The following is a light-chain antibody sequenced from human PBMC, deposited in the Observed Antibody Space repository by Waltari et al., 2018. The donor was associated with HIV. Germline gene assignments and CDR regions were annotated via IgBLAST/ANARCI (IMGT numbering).Light chain of an antibody. Sequence: QSVLTQPPSASGTPGQRVNISCSGGSSNIGSNPVNWYRQFPGEAPKLLIYTNIQRPSGVPDRFSGSKSGTSASLAISGLQSEDEADFYWAVWDDSLRSVLFGGGTRLTVL. CDR2: TNI. J-gene: IGLJ3*02. V-gene: IGLV1-44*01. CDR1: SSNIGSNP. CDR3: AVWDDSLRSVL.